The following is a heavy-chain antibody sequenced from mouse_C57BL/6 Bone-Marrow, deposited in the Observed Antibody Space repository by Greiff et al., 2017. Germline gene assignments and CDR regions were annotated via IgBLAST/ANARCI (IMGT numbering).Heavy chain of an antibody. CDR2: INPSTGGT. CDR1: GYSFTGYY. J-gene: IGHJ2*01. V-gene: IGHV1-42*01. CDR3: ARDYGSRGNY. D-gene: IGHD1-1*01. Sequence: VQLKESGPELVKPGASVKISCKASGYSFTGYYMNWVKQSPEKSLEWIGEINPSTGGTTYNQKFKAKATLTVDKSSSTAYMQLKSLTSEDSAVYYCARDYGSRGNYWGQGTTLTVSS.